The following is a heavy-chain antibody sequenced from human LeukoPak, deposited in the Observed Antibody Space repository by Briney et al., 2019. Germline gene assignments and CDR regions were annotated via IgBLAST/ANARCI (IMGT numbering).Heavy chain of an antibody. Sequence: PSETLSLTCTVSGGSISSYYWSWIRQPPGKGLEWIGYIYYSGSTNYNPSLKSRVTISVDTSKNQFPLKLSSVTAADTAVYYCARLYCSGGSCYSGYFDYWGQGTLVTVSS. V-gene: IGHV4-59*08. CDR3: ARLYCSGGSCYSGYFDY. CDR2: IYYSGST. CDR1: GGSISSYY. J-gene: IGHJ4*02. D-gene: IGHD2-15*01.